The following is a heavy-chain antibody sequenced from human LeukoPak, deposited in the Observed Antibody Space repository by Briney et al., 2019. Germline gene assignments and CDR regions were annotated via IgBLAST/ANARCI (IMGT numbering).Heavy chain of an antibody. CDR1: GFTFSSYG. D-gene: IGHD4-17*01. Sequence: GGSLRLSCAASGFTFSSYGMHWVRQAPGKGLEWVAVISYDGSNKYYADSVKGRFTISRDNSKNTLYLQMNSLRAEDTAVYYCAKVSSYTVNTYYYYYYGMDVRGQGTTVTVSS. V-gene: IGHV3-30*18. J-gene: IGHJ6*02. CDR3: AKVSSYTVNTYYYYYYGMDV. CDR2: ISYDGSNK.